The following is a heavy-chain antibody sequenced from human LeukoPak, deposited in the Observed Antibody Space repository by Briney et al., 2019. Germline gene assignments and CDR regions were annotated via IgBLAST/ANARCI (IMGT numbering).Heavy chain of an antibody. D-gene: IGHD5-24*01. CDR1: GFTFNTYA. Sequence: GGSLRLSCAASGFTFNTYAMSWVRQAPGKGLEWVSSISSSSSYIYYADSVKGRFTISRDNAKKSLYLQMNSLRAEDTAVYYCVREGRGYNDPIDYWGQGTLVTVSS. V-gene: IGHV3-21*01. CDR3: VREGRGYNDPIDY. J-gene: IGHJ4*02. CDR2: ISSSSSYI.